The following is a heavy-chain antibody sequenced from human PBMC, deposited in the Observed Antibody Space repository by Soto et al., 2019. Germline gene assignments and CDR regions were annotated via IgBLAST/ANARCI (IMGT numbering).Heavy chain of an antibody. D-gene: IGHD6-13*01. J-gene: IGHJ5*02. CDR1: GGTFSSYA. CDR2: IIPIFGTA. CDR3: ARDRIAAAGTVGHQGVGCFDP. Sequence: SVKVSCKASGGTFSSYAISWVRQAPGQGLEWMGGIIPIFGTANYAQKFQGRVTITADESTSTAYMELSSLRSEDTAVYYCARDRIAAAGTVGHQGVGCFDPCRQRTLVTVSS. V-gene: IGHV1-69*13.